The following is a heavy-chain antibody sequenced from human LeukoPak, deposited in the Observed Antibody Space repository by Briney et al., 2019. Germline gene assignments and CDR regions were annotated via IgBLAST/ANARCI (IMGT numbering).Heavy chain of an antibody. D-gene: IGHD4-17*01. CDR2: IRYDGSNK. J-gene: IGHJ4*02. CDR3: AKWDMTTVTD. CDR1: GFTFSSYG. V-gene: IGHV3-30*02. Sequence: GGSLRLSCAVSGFTFSSYGMQWVRQAPGKGLEWVAFIRYDGSNKYYADSVKGRFTISRDNSKNTLYLQMNSLRAEDTAVYYCAKWDMTTVTDWGQGTLVTVSS.